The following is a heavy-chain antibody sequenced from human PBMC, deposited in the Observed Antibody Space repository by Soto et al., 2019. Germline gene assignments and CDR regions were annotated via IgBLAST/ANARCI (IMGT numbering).Heavy chain of an antibody. V-gene: IGHV4-34*01. D-gene: IGHD2-8*02. Sequence: QVQLQQWGAGLLKPSETLSLTCAVNTESFSNYYWSWIRQPPGKGLEWVGEINDSGNTNYSPSLKGRVTISVDTFKNQFSLTLASVTAADTAIYYCVGGRGRLVGFDYWGQGTLVTVSS. CDR1: TESFSNYY. J-gene: IGHJ4*02. CDR3: VGGRGRLVGFDY. CDR2: INDSGNT.